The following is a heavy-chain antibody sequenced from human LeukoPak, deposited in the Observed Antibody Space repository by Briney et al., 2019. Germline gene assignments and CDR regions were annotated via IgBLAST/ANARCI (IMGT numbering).Heavy chain of an antibody. CDR3: ARDRGSYFSDAFDI. J-gene: IGHJ3*02. Sequence: ASVKVSRKASGYTFTGYHMHWVRQAPGQGLEWMGWINPNSGGTNYAQRFQGRVTMTRDTSISTAYMELSRLTSDDTAVYYCARDRGSYFSDAFDIWGQGTMVTVSS. CDR1: GYTFTGYH. CDR2: INPNSGGT. D-gene: IGHD1-26*01. V-gene: IGHV1-2*02.